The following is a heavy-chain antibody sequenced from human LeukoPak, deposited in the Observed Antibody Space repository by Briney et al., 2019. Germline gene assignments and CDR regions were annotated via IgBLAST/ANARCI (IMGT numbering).Heavy chain of an antibody. J-gene: IGHJ4*02. Sequence: SETLSLTCAVYGGSFSGYYWSWIRQPPGKGLEWIGEINHSGSTNYNPSLKSRVTISVDTSKNQFSLKLSSVTAADTAVYYCARGSSVYYYDSSGYYYYWGQGTLVTVSS. CDR2: INHSGST. CDR3: ARGSSVYYYDSSGYYYY. D-gene: IGHD3-22*01. CDR1: GGSFSGYY. V-gene: IGHV4-34*01.